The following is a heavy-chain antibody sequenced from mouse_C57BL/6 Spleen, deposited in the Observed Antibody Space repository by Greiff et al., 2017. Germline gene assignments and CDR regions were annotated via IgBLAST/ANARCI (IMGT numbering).Heavy chain of an antibody. CDR3: ARDITTVGAHWYFDV. D-gene: IGHD1-1*01. V-gene: IGHV3-6*01. CDR2: ISSDGSN. J-gene: IGHJ1*03. Sequence: ESGPGLVKPSQSLSLTCSVTGYSITSGYYWNWIRQFPGNKLEWMGYISSDGSNNYNPSLKNRISITRDTSKNQFFLKLNSVTTEDTATYYCARDITTVGAHWYFDVWGTGATETVST. CDR1: GYSITSGYY.